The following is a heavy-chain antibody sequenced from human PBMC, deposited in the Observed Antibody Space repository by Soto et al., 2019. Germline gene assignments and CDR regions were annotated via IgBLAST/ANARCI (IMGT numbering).Heavy chain of an antibody. CDR3: ANSAMVRGGGWFDP. Sequence: EVQLLESGGGLVQPGGSLRLSCAASGFTFSNYAMSWVRQAPGKGLEWVSVISGSGGTTYYADSVKGRFTISRDNSKNTMYLQMNRLRAENTAVYAFANSAMVRGGGWFDPWGQGTLVTVSS. V-gene: IGHV3-23*01. CDR2: ISGSGGTT. CDR1: GFTFSNYA. J-gene: IGHJ5*02. D-gene: IGHD3-10*01.